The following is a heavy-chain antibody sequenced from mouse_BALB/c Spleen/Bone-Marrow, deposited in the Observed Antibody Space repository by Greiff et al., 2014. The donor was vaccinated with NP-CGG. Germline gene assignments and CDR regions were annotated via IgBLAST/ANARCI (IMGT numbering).Heavy chain of an antibody. V-gene: IGHV1-7*01. CDR2: INPSTGYT. Sequence: QVQLQQPGAELAEPGASVKMSCKASGYTFTNYWMHWVKQRPGQGLEWIGYINPSTGYTEYNQKFKDKATLTADKSSSAAYMQLSSLTSEDSAVYYCARIYYYGRDYWGQGTTLTVSS. D-gene: IGHD1-1*01. CDR1: GYTFTNYW. CDR3: ARIYYYGRDY. J-gene: IGHJ2*01.